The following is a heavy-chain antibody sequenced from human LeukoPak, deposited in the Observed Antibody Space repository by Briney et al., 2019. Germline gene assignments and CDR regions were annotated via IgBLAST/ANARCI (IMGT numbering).Heavy chain of an antibody. CDR2: ISSSSSYI. D-gene: IGHD1-26*01. CDR1: GFTFSSYS. V-gene: IGHV3-21*01. J-gene: IGHJ5*02. Sequence: PGGSLRLSCAASGFTFSSYSVNWVRQAPGKGLEWVSSISSSSSYIYYADSVKGRFTISRDNAKNSLYLQMNSLRAEDTAVYYCARVGLKGFDPWGQGTLVTVSS. CDR3: ARVGLKGFDP.